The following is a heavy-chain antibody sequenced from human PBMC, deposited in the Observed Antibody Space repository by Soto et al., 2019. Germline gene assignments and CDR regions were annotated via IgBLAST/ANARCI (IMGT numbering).Heavy chain of an antibody. CDR3: ARKYYDGSGYYVDAFDI. V-gene: IGHV4-59*01. CDR1: GGSTNYFY. Sequence: SETLSLTCTVSGGSTNYFYWSWIRQSPGKRLEWIGNIFYTGITNYNFSLKSRVTISIDTSKNQFSLGLSSVTAADTAVYYCARKYYDGSGYYVDAFDIWGQGTMVTVSS. D-gene: IGHD3-22*01. J-gene: IGHJ3*02. CDR2: IFYTGIT.